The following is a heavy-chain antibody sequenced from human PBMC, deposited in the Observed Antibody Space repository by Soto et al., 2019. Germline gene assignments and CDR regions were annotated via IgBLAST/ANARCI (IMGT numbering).Heavy chain of an antibody. CDR2: IVPIFGTA. Sequence: SVKVSCKASGGTFSSYAISWVRQAPGQGLEWIGGIVPIFGTANYAQKFQGRVTITADESTSTAYMELSSLRSEDTAVYYCARLKAVAGIGNWFDPWGQGTLVTVSS. CDR1: GGTFSSYA. V-gene: IGHV1-69*13. J-gene: IGHJ5*02. D-gene: IGHD6-19*01. CDR3: ARLKAVAGIGNWFDP.